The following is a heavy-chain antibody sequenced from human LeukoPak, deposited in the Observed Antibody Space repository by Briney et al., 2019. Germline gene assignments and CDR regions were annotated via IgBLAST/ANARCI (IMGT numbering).Heavy chain of an antibody. CDR1: GGSISSSSYY. CDR3: ARSAGDCSGGSCHEFGY. Sequence: SETLSLTCTVSGGSISSSSYYWGWIRQPPGKGLEWIGSIYYSGSTYYNPSLKSRVTISVDTSKNQFSLKLSSVTAADTAVYYCARSAGDCSGGSCHEFGYWGQGTLVTVSS. V-gene: IGHV4-39*01. J-gene: IGHJ4*02. D-gene: IGHD2-15*01. CDR2: IYYSGST.